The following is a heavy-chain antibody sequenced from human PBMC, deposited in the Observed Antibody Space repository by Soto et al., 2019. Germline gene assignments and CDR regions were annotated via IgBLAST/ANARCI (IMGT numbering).Heavy chain of an antibody. CDR3: TTDPLGYCTNGVCPIEYYFDY. CDR2: IKSKTDGGTI. CDR1: GFTFSNAW. J-gene: IGHJ4*02. Sequence: GGSLRLSCAASGFTFSNAWMSWVRQAPGKGLEWVGRIKSKTDGGTIDYAAPVKGRFTISRDDSKNTLYLQMNSLKTEDTAVYYCTTDPLGYCTNGVCPIEYYFDYWGQGTLVTRLL. D-gene: IGHD2-8*01. V-gene: IGHV3-15*01.